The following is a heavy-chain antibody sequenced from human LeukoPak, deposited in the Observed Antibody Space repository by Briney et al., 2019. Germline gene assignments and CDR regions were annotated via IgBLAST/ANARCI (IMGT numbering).Heavy chain of an antibody. J-gene: IGHJ4*02. CDR3: ARDPGY. D-gene: IGHD1-1*01. CDR1: GFTFSSYE. V-gene: IGHV3-48*03. Sequence: PGGSLRLSCAASGFTFSSYEMNWVRQAPGKGLEWVSYISSSSRYTNYADSVKGRFTISRDNAKNSLYLQMNSLRAEDTAVYYCARDPGYWGQGTLVTVSS. CDR2: ISSSSRYT.